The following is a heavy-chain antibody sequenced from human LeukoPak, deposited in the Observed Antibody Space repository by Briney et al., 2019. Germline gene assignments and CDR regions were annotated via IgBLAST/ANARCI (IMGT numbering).Heavy chain of an antibody. J-gene: IGHJ4*02. D-gene: IGHD6-13*01. CDR2: INPSGGST. Sequence: GASVKVSCKASGYTFAAYYIHWVRQAPGQGLEWMGIINPSGGSTSYAQKFQGRVTMTRDTSTSTVYMELSSLRSEDTAVYYCARHIAAAGGPLDYWGQGTLVTVSS. V-gene: IGHV1-46*01. CDR3: ARHIAAAGGPLDY. CDR1: GYTFAAYY.